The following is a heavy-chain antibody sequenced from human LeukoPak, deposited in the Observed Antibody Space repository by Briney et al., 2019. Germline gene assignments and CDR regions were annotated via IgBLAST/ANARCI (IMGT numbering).Heavy chain of an antibody. Sequence: SQTLSLTCTVSGGSISSGDYYWSRIPQPPGKGLEWIGYIYYSGSTYYNPSLKSRVTISVDTSKNQFSLKLSSVTAADTAVYYCARDYYGVDAFDIWGQGTMVTVSS. CDR2: IYYSGST. J-gene: IGHJ3*02. V-gene: IGHV4-30-4*01. CDR1: GGSISSGDYY. D-gene: IGHD3-10*01. CDR3: ARDYYGVDAFDI.